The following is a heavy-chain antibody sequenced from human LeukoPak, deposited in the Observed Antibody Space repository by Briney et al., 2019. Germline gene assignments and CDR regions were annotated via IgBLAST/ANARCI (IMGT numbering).Heavy chain of an antibody. CDR1: GGSISSTSYY. D-gene: IGHD1-14*01. J-gene: IGHJ5*02. CDR2: IYTSGST. V-gene: IGHV4-39*07. CDR3: ARDHPPDRRSVDWFDP. Sequence: PSETLSLTCTVPGGSISSTSYYWGWIRQPPGKGLEWIGRIYTSGSTNYNPSLKSRVTMSVDTSKNQFSLKLSSVTAADTAVYYCARDHPPDRRSVDWFDPWGQGTLVTVSS.